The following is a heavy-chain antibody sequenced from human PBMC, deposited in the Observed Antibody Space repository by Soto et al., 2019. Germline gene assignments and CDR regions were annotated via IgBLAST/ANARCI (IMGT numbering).Heavy chain of an antibody. D-gene: IGHD2-15*01. V-gene: IGHV3-74*01. Sequence: EAQLVESGGGLVQPGGSLRLSCTGSGIDLSIYWMHWVRQAPGKGRVWVSRINPESTTISYADSVKGRFTISRDNAENTLFMHMNSLSAEDTVVYYCTKDTFGGRDSWGQGILVTVSS. CDR1: GIDLSIYW. J-gene: IGHJ4*02. CDR3: TKDTFGGRDS. CDR2: INPESTTI.